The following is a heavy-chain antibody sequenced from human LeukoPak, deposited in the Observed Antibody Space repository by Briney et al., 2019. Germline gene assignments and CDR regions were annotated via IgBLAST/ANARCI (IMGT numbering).Heavy chain of an antibody. CDR1: GYTFTSYG. CDR3: AGYYYDSSGYYPEDYYYYMDV. J-gene: IGHJ6*03. D-gene: IGHD3-22*01. CDR2: INPNSGGT. V-gene: IGHV1-2*02. Sequence: ASVKVSCKASGYTFTSYGISWVRQAPGQGLEWMGWINPNSGGTNYAQKFQGRVTMTRDTSISTAYMELSRLRSDDTAVYYCAGYYYDSSGYYPEDYYYYMDVWGKGTTVTVSS.